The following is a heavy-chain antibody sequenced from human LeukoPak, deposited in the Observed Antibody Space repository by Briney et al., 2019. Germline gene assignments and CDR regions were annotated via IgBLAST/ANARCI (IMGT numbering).Heavy chain of an antibody. D-gene: IGHD3-22*01. CDR1: GYTFTAYY. CDR3: ARVLIRRHYGTSGYYYDDP. Sequence: ASVKVSCKASGYTFTAYYMHWVRQAPGQGLEWMGWINPNSGGTDYAQKFQGRVTMTRDTSISTAYMELSRLQSDDTAVYYCARVLIRRHYGTSGYYYDDPWGQGTLVTVSS. J-gene: IGHJ5*02. V-gene: IGHV1-2*02. CDR2: INPNSGGT.